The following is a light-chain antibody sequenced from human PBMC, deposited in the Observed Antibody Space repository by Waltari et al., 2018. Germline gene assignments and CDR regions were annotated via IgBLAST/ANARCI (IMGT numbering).Light chain of an antibody. J-gene: IGKJ4*01. CDR2: GAS. V-gene: IGKV3-20*01. CDR3: QHYVNSPQVT. Sequence: ELVLTQSPGTLSLFPGERATLSCRASQSVSSAFLAWYQQKPGQAPRLLIYGASYRATGIPDRFSGSGSGADFTLAINRLEPEDFAVYYCQHYVNSPQVTFGGGTKVEIK. CDR1: QSVSSAF.